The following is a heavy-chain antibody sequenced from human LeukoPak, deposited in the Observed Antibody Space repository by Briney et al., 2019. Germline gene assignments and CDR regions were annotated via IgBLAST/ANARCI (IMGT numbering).Heavy chain of an antibody. J-gene: IGHJ5*02. CDR3: ARDGGVDRLGVAVTDGSDP. D-gene: IGHD6-19*01. V-gene: IGHV3-23*01. Sequence: GGSLRLSCAASGLTFSSYAMSWVRQAPGKGLEWVSAITGSGASTYYADSVKGRFTISRDNAKNSLYLQMNSLRADDTAVYYCARDGGVDRLGVAVTDGSDPWGQGTLVSVSS. CDR2: ITGSGAST. CDR1: GLTFSSYA.